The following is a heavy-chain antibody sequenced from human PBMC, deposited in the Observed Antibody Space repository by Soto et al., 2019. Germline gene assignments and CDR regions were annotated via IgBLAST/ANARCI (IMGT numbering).Heavy chain of an antibody. Sequence: QVQLVESGGGVVQSGRSLRLSCAASGFTFSSYGMHWVRQAPGKGLEWVAVIWHDDSNKYYADSVKGRFTVSRDNSKNTLYMQMNSLRGEDTGVYYCARDLGGVWASGGMDVWGQGTTVTVSS. D-gene: IGHD3-16*01. J-gene: IGHJ6*02. CDR1: GFTFSSYG. CDR3: ARDLGGVWASGGMDV. V-gene: IGHV3-33*01. CDR2: IWHDDSNK.